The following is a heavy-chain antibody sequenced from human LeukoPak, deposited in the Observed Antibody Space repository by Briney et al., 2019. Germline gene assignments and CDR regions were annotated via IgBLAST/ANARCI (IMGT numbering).Heavy chain of an antibody. CDR3: VRGGIVGGWFDP. Sequence: PGGSLRLSCEASGFIFGDYWMSWVRQTPGKGLEWVANIKTDGSENFYVDSVRGRFTISRDNAKNSLYLHMNSLRADDTAVYYCVRGGIVGGWFDPWGQETLVTVSS. CDR2: IKTDGSEN. V-gene: IGHV3-7*01. J-gene: IGHJ5*02. CDR1: GFIFGDYW. D-gene: IGHD3-10*01.